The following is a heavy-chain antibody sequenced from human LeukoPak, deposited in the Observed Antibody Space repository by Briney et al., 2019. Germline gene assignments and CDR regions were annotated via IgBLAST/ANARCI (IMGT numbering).Heavy chain of an antibody. J-gene: IGHJ5*02. D-gene: IGHD3-22*01. V-gene: IGHV4-34*01. CDR3: ARESNYYDSSGAILGGFDP. CDR2: INHSGST. CDR1: GGSFSGYY. Sequence: SETLSLTCAVYGGSFSGYYWSWIRQPPGKGLEWIGEINHSGSTNYNPSLKSRVTISVDTSKNQFSLKLSSVTAADTAVYYCARESNYYDSSGAILGGFDPWGQGTLVTVSS.